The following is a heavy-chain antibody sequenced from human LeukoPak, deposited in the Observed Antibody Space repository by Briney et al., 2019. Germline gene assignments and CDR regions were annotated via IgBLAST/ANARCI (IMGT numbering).Heavy chain of an antibody. D-gene: IGHD3-22*01. J-gene: IGHJ4*02. Sequence: GGSLRLSCAASEFTFSNYAMSWVRQTPGKGLEWVSSISGSGGSTYYADSVKGRFTISRDNSKNTLYLQMNSLRAADTAVYYCAKAHSSGFYLNYYFDYWGQGTLVTVPS. CDR2: ISGSGGST. CDR3: AKAHSSGFYLNYYFDY. V-gene: IGHV3-23*01. CDR1: EFTFSNYA.